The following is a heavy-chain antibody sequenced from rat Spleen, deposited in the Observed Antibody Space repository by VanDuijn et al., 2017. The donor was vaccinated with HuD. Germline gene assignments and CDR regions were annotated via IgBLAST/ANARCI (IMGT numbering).Heavy chain of an antibody. CDR1: GFTFHNYW. Sequence: EVQLVESGGGLVQPGRSLKLSCVASGFTFHNYWMTWIRQAPGKGLEWISSISNDGGNAYYRDSVKGRFTISRDNAKNTLYLQMDSLRSEDTATYYCARERVQPLFDYWGQGVMVTVSS. J-gene: IGHJ2*01. V-gene: IGHV5-31*01. D-gene: IGHD1-5*01. CDR3: ARERVQPLFDY. CDR2: ISNDGGNA.